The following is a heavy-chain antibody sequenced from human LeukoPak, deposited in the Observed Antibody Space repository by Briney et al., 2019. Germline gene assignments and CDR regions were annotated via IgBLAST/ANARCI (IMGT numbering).Heavy chain of an antibody. J-gene: IGHJ6*03. CDR1: GGSFSGYY. Sequence: SETLSLTCAVYGGSFSGYYWSWIRQPPGKGLEWIGEINHSGSTNYNPSLKSRVTISVDTSKNQFSLKLSSVTAADTAVYYCARYSYYGSGSYYDYYYYYMDVWGKGTTVTVSS. V-gene: IGHV4-34*01. D-gene: IGHD3-10*01. CDR3: ARYSYYGSGSYYDYYYYYMDV. CDR2: INHSGST.